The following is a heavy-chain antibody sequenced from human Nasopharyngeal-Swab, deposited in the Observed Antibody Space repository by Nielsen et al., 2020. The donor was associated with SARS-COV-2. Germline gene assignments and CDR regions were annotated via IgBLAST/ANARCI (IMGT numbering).Heavy chain of an antibody. Sequence: GESLKISCAASGFTFRSYAMSWVRQAPGRGLEWVSTINNSGGNTHYADSVKGHFTISRDNSKNTLYLQMNSLRAEDTAVYYCARGVPFDPWGQGTLVTVSS. CDR2: INNSGGNT. V-gene: IGHV3-23*01. J-gene: IGHJ5*02. CDR3: ARGVPFDP. CDR1: GFTFRSYA.